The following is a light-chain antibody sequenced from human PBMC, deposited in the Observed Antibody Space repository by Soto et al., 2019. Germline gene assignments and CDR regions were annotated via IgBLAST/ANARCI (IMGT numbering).Light chain of an antibody. CDR2: DAS. Sequence: EMVLAQSPATLSLSPGERATFSXXXSQSVSNYLAWYQQKPGQAPRLLIYDASNRATDIPARFSGSGSGTDFTLAISSLEPEDFAVYYCQQRSNWPPFTFGQGTRLEVK. CDR1: QSVSNY. V-gene: IGKV3-11*01. CDR3: QQRSNWPPFT. J-gene: IGKJ5*01.